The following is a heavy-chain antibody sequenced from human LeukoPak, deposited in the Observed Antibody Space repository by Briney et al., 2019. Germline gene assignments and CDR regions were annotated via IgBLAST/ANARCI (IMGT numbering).Heavy chain of an antibody. CDR3: TRDNFDSDGYRIPFDY. Sequence: GGSLRLSCEASGFTFSNYWMSWVRQAPGQGLEWVANIRTDGSEKYYVDSVKGRFTISRDNAKNSLYLQMNSLKTEDTAVYYCTRDNFDSDGYRIPFDYWGQGTLVTVSS. D-gene: IGHD3-22*01. CDR2: IRTDGSEK. CDR1: GFTFSNYW. V-gene: IGHV3-7*03. J-gene: IGHJ4*02.